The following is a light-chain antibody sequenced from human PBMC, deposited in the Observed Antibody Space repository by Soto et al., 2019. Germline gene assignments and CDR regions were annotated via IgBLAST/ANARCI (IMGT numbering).Light chain of an antibody. CDR3: QQYNDWPPFT. CDR1: QTVSSN. Sequence: EIVMTQSPATLSVPPGERATLSCRASQTVSSNLAWYQQKPGQAPRLLIYGASTRAPGIPARFSGSGSGTEFTLTISSLQSEDFAVYYCQQYNDWPPFTIGPGTRVEIK. V-gene: IGKV3-15*01. J-gene: IGKJ3*01. CDR2: GAS.